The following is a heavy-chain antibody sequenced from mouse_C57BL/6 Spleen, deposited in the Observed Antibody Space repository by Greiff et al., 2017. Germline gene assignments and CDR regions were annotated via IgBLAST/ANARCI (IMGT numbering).Heavy chain of an antibody. CDR2: IYPGSGST. J-gene: IGHJ2*01. V-gene: IGHV1-55*01. Sequence: QVQLQQPGAELVKPGASVKMSCKASGYTFTSYWITWVKQRPGQGLEWIGDIYPGSGSTNYNEKFKSKATLTVDTSSSTAYMQLSSLTSEDSAVYYCARGIYCYGSSDSYYCDYWGQGTTLTVSS. CDR3: ARGIYCYGSSDSYYCDY. D-gene: IGHD1-1*01. CDR1: GYTFTSYW.